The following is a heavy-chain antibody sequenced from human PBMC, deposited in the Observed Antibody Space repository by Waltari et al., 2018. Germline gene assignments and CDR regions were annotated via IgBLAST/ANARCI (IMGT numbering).Heavy chain of an antibody. CDR3: ARLGRYYGSGSFNDAFDI. V-gene: IGHV5-51*01. CDR2: IYPGDSDT. D-gene: IGHD3-10*01. Sequence: EVQLVQSGAEVTKPGESLKIPCKGSGYSSTSYWNGWERQMPGKGLEWMGIIYPGDSDTRYSPSFQGQVTISADKSISTAYLQWSSLKASDTAMYYCARLGRYYGSGSFNDAFDIWGQGTMVTVSS. J-gene: IGHJ3*02. CDR1: GYSSTSYW.